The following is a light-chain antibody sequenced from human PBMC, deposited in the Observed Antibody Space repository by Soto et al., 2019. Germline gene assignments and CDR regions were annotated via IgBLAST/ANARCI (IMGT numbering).Light chain of an antibody. CDR3: QQYGSSPYT. J-gene: IGKJ2*01. CDR2: GAS. V-gene: IGKV3-20*01. CDR1: QSVSSNY. Sequence: EIVLTQSPGTLSLSPGERATLSCRASQSVSSNYLAWYQQKPGQTPRLLIYGASYIATGIPDRFSGSGSGTDFTLTISRLEPEEFAVYYCQQYGSSPYTFGQGTRLEIK.